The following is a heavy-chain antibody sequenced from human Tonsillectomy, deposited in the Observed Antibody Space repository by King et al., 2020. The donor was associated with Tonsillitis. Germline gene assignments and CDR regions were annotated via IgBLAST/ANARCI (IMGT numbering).Heavy chain of an antibody. V-gene: IGHV5-51*01. Sequence: KGLEWMGIIYPGDSDTRYSPSFQGQVTISADKSISTAYLQWSSLKASDTAIYYCARLPTVTDALDYWGQGTLVTVSS. J-gene: IGHJ4*02. CDR2: IYPGDSDT. CDR3: ARLPTVTDALDY. D-gene: IGHD4-17*01.